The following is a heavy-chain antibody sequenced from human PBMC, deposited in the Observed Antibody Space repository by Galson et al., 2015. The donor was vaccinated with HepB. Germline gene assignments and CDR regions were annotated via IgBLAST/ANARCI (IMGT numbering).Heavy chain of an antibody. J-gene: IGHJ3*02. V-gene: IGHV3-9*01. CDR3: VKGGPAAIQHDTLDM. CDR2: IAWTTDVT. Sequence: SLRLSCAASGFTFDDFVMHWVRQVPGKGLEWVSGIAWTTDVTGYAASVKGRFTISRDNAKRSLYLQMNSLRPDDTGLYYCVKGGPAAIQHDTLDMWGQGTLVTVSS. D-gene: IGHD2-2*01. CDR1: GFTFDDFV.